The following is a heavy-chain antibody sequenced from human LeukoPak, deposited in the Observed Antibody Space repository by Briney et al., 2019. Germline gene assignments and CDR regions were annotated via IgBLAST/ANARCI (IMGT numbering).Heavy chain of an antibody. V-gene: IGHV1-69*01. CDR3: ARDLGYCSSTSCRPVVGDAFDI. CDR2: IIPIFGTA. J-gene: IGHJ3*02. D-gene: IGHD2-2*01. CDR1: GGTFSSYA. Sequence: ASVKVSCKASGGTFSSYAISWVRQAPGQGLEWIGGIIPIFGTANYAQKFQGRVTITADESTSTAYMELSSLRSEDTAVYYCARDLGYCSSTSCRPVVGDAFDIWGQGTMVTVSS.